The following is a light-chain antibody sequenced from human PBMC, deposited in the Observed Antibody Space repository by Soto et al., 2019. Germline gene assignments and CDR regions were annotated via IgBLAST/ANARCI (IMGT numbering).Light chain of an antibody. CDR2: DVS. J-gene: IGLJ1*01. CDR1: SSDVGGYHY. CDR3: GSPAGTQV. V-gene: IGLV2-11*01. Sequence: QSALTQPRAVSGSPGQSVTISCTGTSSDVGGYHYVSWYQQHPGKAPKLMMYDVSKRPSGGPDRFAGSKSGNTASRTISGLQSEDEADYYSGSPAGTQVFGPGTQLTVL.